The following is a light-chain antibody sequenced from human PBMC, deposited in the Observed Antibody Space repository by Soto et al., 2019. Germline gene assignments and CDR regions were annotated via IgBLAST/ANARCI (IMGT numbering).Light chain of an antibody. CDR3: QKYQRRPLT. Sequence: DIVMTQSPDSLAVSLGERATINCKSSQTVLHSSYNKNYLAWYQQKPRQPPKLLIYWASTREHGVHERFSGSGSGTEFTLTISSLQAEDVAIYYCQKYQRRPLTVGGETKVDTK. CDR1: QTVLHSSYNKNY. J-gene: IGKJ4*01. V-gene: IGKV4-1*01. CDR2: WAS.